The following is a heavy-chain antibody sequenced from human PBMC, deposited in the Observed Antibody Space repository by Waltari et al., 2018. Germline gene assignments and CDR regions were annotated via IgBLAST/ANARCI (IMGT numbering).Heavy chain of an antibody. Sequence: EVQLVQSGVEVKKPGESLKISCKGSGYSFSSYWIGWVRHMPGKGLEWMGIIYPGDSETRYSPSFQGQVTISADKSISTAFLHWSSLKASDTATYYCARSDCTRGSCYGTFDNRGQGTMVIVSS. V-gene: IGHV5-51*01. D-gene: IGHD2-2*01. CDR3: ARSDCTRGSCYGTFDN. CDR1: GYSFSSYW. J-gene: IGHJ4*02. CDR2: IYPGDSET.